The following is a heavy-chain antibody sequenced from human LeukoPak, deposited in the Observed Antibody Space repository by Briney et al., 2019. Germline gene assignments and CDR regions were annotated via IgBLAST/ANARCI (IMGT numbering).Heavy chain of an antibody. CDR1: GGSISSYY. CDR2: IYTSGST. V-gene: IGHV4-4*07. CDR3: AREGGPYRPLDY. J-gene: IGHJ4*02. Sequence: SETLSLTCTVSGGSISSYYWSWIRQPAGKGLEWIGRIYTSGSTDYNPSLKSRVTMSVDTSKNQFSLNLSSVTAADTAVYYCAREGGPYRPLDYSGQGTLVTVSS.